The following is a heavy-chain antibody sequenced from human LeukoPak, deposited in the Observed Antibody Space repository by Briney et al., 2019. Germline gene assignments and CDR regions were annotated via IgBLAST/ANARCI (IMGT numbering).Heavy chain of an antibody. J-gene: IGHJ3*01. CDR1: GFTFSSHA. CDR2: KSYDGSNK. Sequence: GGSLRLSCAASGFTFSSHAMHWVRQAPGKGLEWVAVKSYDGSNKYYADSVKGRFTISRDNSKNALYLQMNSLRAEDTAVYYCARRLYCSGTSCYTGPDAFDVWGQGTMVTVSS. CDR3: ARRLYCSGTSCYTGPDAFDV. V-gene: IGHV3-30-3*01. D-gene: IGHD2-2*02.